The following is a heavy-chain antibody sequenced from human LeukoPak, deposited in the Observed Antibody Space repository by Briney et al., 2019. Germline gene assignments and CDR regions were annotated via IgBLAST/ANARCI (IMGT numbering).Heavy chain of an antibody. V-gene: IGHV1-18*01. Sequence: ASVKVSCKASGVTFSSYAISWVRQAPGQGLEWMGWISTYNGNTNYAQKLQGRVSMTTDTSTSTAYMELRSLRSDDTAVYYCATGGVVAATDYYYYMDVWGKGTTVTVSS. CDR2: ISTYNGNT. J-gene: IGHJ6*03. CDR3: ATGGVVAATDYYYYMDV. D-gene: IGHD2-15*01. CDR1: GVTFSSYA.